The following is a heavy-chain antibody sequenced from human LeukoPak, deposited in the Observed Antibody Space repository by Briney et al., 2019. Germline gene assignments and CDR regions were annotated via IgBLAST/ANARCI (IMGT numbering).Heavy chain of an antibody. Sequence: ASVKVSCKASGYTFTSYYIHWVRQAPGQGLEWMGIINPSGGTTSYAQKFQGRVTMTRDTSISTVYMELSRLRSDDTAVYYCSREDYWGQGTLVTVSS. V-gene: IGHV1-46*01. J-gene: IGHJ4*02. CDR2: INPSGGTT. CDR3: SREDY. CDR1: GYTFTSYY.